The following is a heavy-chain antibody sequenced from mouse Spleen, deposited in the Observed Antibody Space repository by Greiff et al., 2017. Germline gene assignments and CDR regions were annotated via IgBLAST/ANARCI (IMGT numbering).Heavy chain of an antibody. CDR2: ISGGGGNT. V-gene: IGHV5-9*01. CDR1: GFTFSSYT. J-gene: IGHJ2*01. Sequence: EVKLMESGGGLVKPGGSLKLSCAASGFTFSSYTMSWVRQTPEKRLEWVATISGGGGNTYYPDSVKGRFTISRDNAKNTQYLQMSGLRSEDTALYYCARHPVFGCWGQSTTRTGSS. CDR3: ARHPVFGC.